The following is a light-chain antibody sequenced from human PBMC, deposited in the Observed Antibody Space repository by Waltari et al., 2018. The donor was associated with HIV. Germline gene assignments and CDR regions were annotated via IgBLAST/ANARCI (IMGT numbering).Light chain of an antibody. CDR3: MQSTHWPGT. V-gene: IGKV2-30*01. CDR2: KIS. J-gene: IGKJ1*01. CDR1: QSLIYPDGNTY. Sequence: EAVLTQSPVSLTVALGRPASISCRSSQSLIYPDGNTYLNWFHQRPGQSPRRLIYKISNRDSGVPDRFSGSRSVTEFTLHISRVEAEDVGVFYCMQSTHWPGTFGQGTKVEIQ.